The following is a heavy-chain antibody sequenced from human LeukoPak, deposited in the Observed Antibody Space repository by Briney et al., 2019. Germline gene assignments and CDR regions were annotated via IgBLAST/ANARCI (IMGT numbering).Heavy chain of an antibody. V-gene: IGHV3-30*04. D-gene: IGHD6-19*01. CDR3: ATHDDSSGDFDY. J-gene: IGHJ4*02. CDR1: GFTFSSYA. CDR2: ISYDGSNK. Sequence: PGGSLRLSCAASGFTFSSYAMHWVRQAPGKGLEWVAVISYDGSNKYYADSVKGRFTISRDNSKNTLYLQMNSLRAEDTAVYYCATHDDSSGDFDYWGQGTLVTVSS.